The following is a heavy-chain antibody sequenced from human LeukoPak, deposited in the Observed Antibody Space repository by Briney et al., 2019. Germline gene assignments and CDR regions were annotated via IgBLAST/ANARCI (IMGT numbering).Heavy chain of an antibody. CDR2: IFHSGSS. J-gene: IGHJ5*02. Sequence: SETLSLTCTVSGYSVTSGYYWGWIRQPPGKGLEWIGCIFHSGSSYFNSSLKSRLSILPDTYRNQFSLNLTSVTAADTAVYYCARLWSRNWFDPWGQGTLVTLSP. CDR1: GYSVTSGYY. V-gene: IGHV4-38-2*02. CDR3: ARLWSRNWFDP. D-gene: IGHD3-10*01.